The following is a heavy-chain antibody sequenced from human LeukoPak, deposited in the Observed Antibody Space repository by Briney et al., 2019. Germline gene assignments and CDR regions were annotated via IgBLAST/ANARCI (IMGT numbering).Heavy chain of an antibody. CDR3: ARDSSFCSGGSCYSQFDY. Sequence: GASVKVSCKASGGTFSSYAISWVRQAPGQGLEWMGRIIPILGIANYAQKFQGRVTITADKSTSTAYMELRSLRSDDTAVYYCARDSSFCSGGSCYSQFDYWGQGTLVTVSS. D-gene: IGHD2-15*01. CDR1: GGTFSSYA. CDR2: IIPILGIA. V-gene: IGHV1-69*04. J-gene: IGHJ4*02.